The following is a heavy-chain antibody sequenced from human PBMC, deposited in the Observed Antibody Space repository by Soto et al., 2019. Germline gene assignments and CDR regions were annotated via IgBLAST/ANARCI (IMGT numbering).Heavy chain of an antibody. CDR1: GFPFSSYA. J-gene: IGHJ6*02. CDR3: ANARYCSGGSCYGLPYYYGMDV. D-gene: IGHD2-15*01. CDR2: ISGSGAGT. Sequence: EVNLLESGGGLVQPGGSLRLSCAASGFPFSSYAMSWVRQAPGKGLEWVSGISGSGAGTYYADSVQGRFTISRDNSENTLYLEMNSLRAEDTAVYYCANARYCSGGSCYGLPYYYGMDVWGQGTTVTVSS. V-gene: IGHV3-23*01.